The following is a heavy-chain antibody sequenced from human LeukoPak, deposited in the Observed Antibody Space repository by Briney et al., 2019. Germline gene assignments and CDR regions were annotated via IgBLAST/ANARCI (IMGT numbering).Heavy chain of an antibody. CDR3: ARGPPPDFDY. CDR1: GDSISSYY. V-gene: IGHV4-4*07. CDR2: IHPSGST. J-gene: IGHJ4*02. Sequence: PSETLSLTCTVSGDSISSYYWSWIRQPAGKGLEWIERIHPSGSTNYNPSLKSRVTLSVDTPKNQFSLKLSSVTAADTAVYYCARGPPPDFDYWGRGTLVTVSS.